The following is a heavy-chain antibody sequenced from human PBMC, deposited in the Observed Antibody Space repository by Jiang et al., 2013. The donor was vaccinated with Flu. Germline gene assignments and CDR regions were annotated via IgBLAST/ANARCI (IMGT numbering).Heavy chain of an antibody. J-gene: IGHJ2*01. CDR2: IYPGDSDT. D-gene: IGHD2-15*01. Sequence: GAEVKKPGESLKISCEGSGYSFTTYWIGWVRQMPGKGLEWMGIIYPGDSDTRYSPSFQGQVTISADKSINTAYLQWSSLKASDTAIYYCARRGAQHCSGGSCWYFDLWGPWHPGHCLL. CDR1: GYSFTTYW. CDR3: ARRGAQHCSGGSCWYFDL. V-gene: IGHV5-51*01.